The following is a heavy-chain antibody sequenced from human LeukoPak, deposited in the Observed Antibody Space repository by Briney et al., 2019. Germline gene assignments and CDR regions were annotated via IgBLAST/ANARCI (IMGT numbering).Heavy chain of an antibody. CDR1: GYSISSGYY. J-gene: IGHJ4*02. CDR3: ARVGRYSYGSPIGY. CDR2: IYHSGST. Sequence: SETLSLTCTVSGYSISSGYYWGWIRQPPGKGLEWIGSIYHSGSTYYNPSLKSRVTISVDTSKNQFSLKLSSVTAADTAVYYCARVGRYSYGSPIGYWGQGTLVTVSS. D-gene: IGHD5-18*01. V-gene: IGHV4-38-2*02.